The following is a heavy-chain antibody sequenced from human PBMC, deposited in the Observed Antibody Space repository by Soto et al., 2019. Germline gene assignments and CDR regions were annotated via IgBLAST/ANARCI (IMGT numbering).Heavy chain of an antibody. CDR3: ARYDGSGSNYYYYYGMDV. V-gene: IGHV1-69*02. Sequence: QVQLVQSGAEVKKPGSSVKVSCKASGGTFSSYTISWVRQAPGQGLEWMGRIIPILAIANYAQKFQGRVTITADKSTSTAYMELSSLRSEDTAVYYCARYDGSGSNYYYYYGMDVWGQGTTVTVSS. D-gene: IGHD3-10*01. CDR1: GGTFSSYT. J-gene: IGHJ6*02. CDR2: IIPILAIA.